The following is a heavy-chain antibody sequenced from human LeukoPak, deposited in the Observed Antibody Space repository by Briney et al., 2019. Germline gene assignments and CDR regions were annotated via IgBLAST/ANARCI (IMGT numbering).Heavy chain of an antibody. V-gene: IGHV1-2*02. CDR1: GYTFTGYY. CDR3: AREPGYCSSTSCFDSYYYYGMDV. Sequence: GASVKVSCQASGYTFTGYYMHWVRQAPGQGLEWMGWINPNSGGTNYAQKFQGRVTMTRDTSISTAYMELSRLRSDDTAVYYCAREPGYCSSTSCFDSYYYYGMDVWGQGTTVTVSS. J-gene: IGHJ6*02. CDR2: INPNSGGT. D-gene: IGHD2-2*01.